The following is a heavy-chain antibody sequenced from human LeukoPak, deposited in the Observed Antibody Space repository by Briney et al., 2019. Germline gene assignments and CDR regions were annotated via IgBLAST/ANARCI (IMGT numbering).Heavy chain of an antibody. CDR3: AREPNLWSGFHYYYYGMDV. CDR2: IIPIFGTA. D-gene: IGHD3-3*01. CDR1: GGTFSSYA. J-gene: IGHJ6*02. Sequence: ASVKVSCKASGGTFSSYAISWVRQAPGQGLEWMGGIIPIFGTANYAQKFQGRVTITADESTSTAYMELSSLRSEDTAVYYCAREPNLWSGFHYYYYGMDVWGQGTTVTVSS. V-gene: IGHV1-69*13.